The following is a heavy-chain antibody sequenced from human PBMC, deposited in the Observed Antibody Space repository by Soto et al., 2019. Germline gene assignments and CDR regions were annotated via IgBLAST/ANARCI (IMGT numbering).Heavy chain of an antibody. CDR3: ARDLVVAATPCFFDP. Sequence: GGSLRLSCAASGFTFSSYAMHWVRQAPGKGLEWVAVISYDGSNKYYADSVKGRFTISRDNSKNTLYLQMNSLRAEDTAVYYCARDLVVAATPCFFDPWGQGTLVTVSS. V-gene: IGHV3-30-3*01. D-gene: IGHD2-15*01. J-gene: IGHJ5*02. CDR1: GFTFSSYA. CDR2: ISYDGSNK.